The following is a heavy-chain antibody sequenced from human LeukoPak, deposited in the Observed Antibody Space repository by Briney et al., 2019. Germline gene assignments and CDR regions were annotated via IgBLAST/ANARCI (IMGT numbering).Heavy chain of an antibody. CDR1: GFTFSSYG. CDR3: ARDLGSTGSFDY. CDR2: IWYDGSNK. V-gene: IGHV3-33*01. D-gene: IGHD3-10*01. Sequence: PGRSLRLSCAASGFTFSSYGMHWVRQAPGKGLEWVAVIWYDGSNKYYADSVKGRFTISRDNSKNTLYLQMNSLRAEDTAVYYCARDLGSTGSFDYWGQGTFVTVSS. J-gene: IGHJ4*02.